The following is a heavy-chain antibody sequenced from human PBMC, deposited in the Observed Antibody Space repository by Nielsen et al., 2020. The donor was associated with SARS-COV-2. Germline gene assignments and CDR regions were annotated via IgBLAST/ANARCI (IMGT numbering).Heavy chain of an antibody. CDR1: GGSISSSNW. V-gene: IGHV4-4*02. CDR3: ATRTSGSPWTD. D-gene: IGHD1-26*01. J-gene: IGHJ4*02. CDR2: IYHSGST. Sequence: SETLSLTCAVSGGSISSSNWWSWVRQPPGKGLEWIGEIYHSGSTNYNPSLKSRVTISVDKSKNQFSLKLSSVSAADTAVYYCATRTSGSPWTDWGQGTLVTVSS.